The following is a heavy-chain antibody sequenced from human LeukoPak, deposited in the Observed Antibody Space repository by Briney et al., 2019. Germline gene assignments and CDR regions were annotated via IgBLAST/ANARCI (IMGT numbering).Heavy chain of an antibody. J-gene: IGHJ4*02. Sequence: GGSLRLSCAASGFTFSSYWMSWVRQAPGKGLEWVANIKQDGSEKYYVDSVKGRFTISRDNAKNSLYLQMNSLRAEDTAVYYCARDRPKYRSSTSCYRPVDYWGQGTLVTVSS. V-gene: IGHV3-7*01. CDR3: ARDRPKYRSSTSCYRPVDY. CDR2: IKQDGSEK. CDR1: GFTFSSYW. D-gene: IGHD2-2*02.